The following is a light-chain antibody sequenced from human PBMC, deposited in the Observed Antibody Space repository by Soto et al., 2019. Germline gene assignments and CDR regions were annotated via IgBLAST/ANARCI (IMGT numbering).Light chain of an antibody. J-gene: IGKJ2*01. Sequence: EIEMTQSPATLSLSPGERATVSCRASQSVGNNLAWYQQKPGKAPRLLIYDAYTRAAGVPARFSGTGSGTEFTLTISSLPSEDFAVYYCHQYDDWPPYTFGQGTKLEFK. V-gene: IGKV3-15*01. CDR2: DAY. CDR1: QSVGNN. CDR3: HQYDDWPPYT.